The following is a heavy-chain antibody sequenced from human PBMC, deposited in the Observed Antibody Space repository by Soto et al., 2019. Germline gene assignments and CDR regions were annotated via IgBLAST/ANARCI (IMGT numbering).Heavy chain of an antibody. CDR2: ISYDGSNK. D-gene: IGHD6-19*01. J-gene: IGHJ3*02. Sequence: PGGSLRLSCAASGFTFSSYAMHWVRQAPGKGLEWVAVISYDGSNKYYADSVKGRFTVSRDNSKNTVHLQMNSLRAEDTAVYYCAKTIEQGLVRQAFDIWGQGTMVTVSS. CDR3: AKTIEQGLVRQAFDI. V-gene: IGHV3-30-3*01. CDR1: GFTFSSYA.